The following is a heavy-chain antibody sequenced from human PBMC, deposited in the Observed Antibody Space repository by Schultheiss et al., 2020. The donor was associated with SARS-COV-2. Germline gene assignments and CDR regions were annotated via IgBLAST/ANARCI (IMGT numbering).Heavy chain of an antibody. J-gene: IGHJ4*02. V-gene: IGHV4-30-4*01. CDR1: GGSISSGDYY. D-gene: IGHD5-12*01. CDR2: IYYSGST. CDR3: ARSVLVAAFDY. Sequence: SETLSLTCTVSGGSISSGDYYWSWIRQPPGKGLEWIGYIYYSGSTNYNPSLKSRVTISVDTSKNQFSLKLSSVTAADTAVYYCARSVLVAAFDYWGQGTLVTVSS.